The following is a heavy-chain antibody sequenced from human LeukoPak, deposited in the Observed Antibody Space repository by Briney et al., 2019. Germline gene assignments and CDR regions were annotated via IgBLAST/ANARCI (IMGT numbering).Heavy chain of an antibody. CDR1: GGSISSSSYY. CDR2: IYYSGST. Sequence: KPSETLSLTCTVSGGSISSSSYYWGWIRQPPGKGLEWIGSIYYSGSTYYNPSLKSRFTISVDTSKNQFSLKLSSVTAADTAVYYCARDSTIRGAFDIWGQGTMVTVSS. D-gene: IGHD3-10*01. J-gene: IGHJ3*02. V-gene: IGHV4-39*07. CDR3: ARDSTIRGAFDI.